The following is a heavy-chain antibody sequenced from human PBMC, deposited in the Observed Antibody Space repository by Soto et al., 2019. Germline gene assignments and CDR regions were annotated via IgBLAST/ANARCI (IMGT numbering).Heavy chain of an antibody. D-gene: IGHD3-22*01. CDR2: FDPEDGET. Sequence: ASVKVSCKVSGYTLTELSMHWVRQAPGKGLEWMGGFDPEDGETIYAQKFQGRVTVTEDTSTDTAYMELSSLRSEDTAVYYCATDHYYRWFDPWGQGTLVTVSS. CDR3: ATDHYYRWFDP. J-gene: IGHJ5*02. CDR1: GYTLTELS. V-gene: IGHV1-24*01.